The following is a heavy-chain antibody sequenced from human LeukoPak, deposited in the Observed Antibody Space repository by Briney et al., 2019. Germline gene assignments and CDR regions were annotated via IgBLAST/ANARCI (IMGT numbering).Heavy chain of an antibody. V-gene: IGHV4-4*07. CDR2: MYSSGST. CDR3: AREGYYDILTGYQHDAFDV. CDR1: VASITSYT. D-gene: IGHD3-9*01. Sequence: SETLSLTCTDSVASITSYTWTWIRQPAGKRLEWMGRMYSSGSTKYNPSLKSRVTMSLDTSKKQLSLKLSSVTAADTAVYYCAREGYYDILTGYQHDAFDVWGPGTMVTVSS. J-gene: IGHJ3*01.